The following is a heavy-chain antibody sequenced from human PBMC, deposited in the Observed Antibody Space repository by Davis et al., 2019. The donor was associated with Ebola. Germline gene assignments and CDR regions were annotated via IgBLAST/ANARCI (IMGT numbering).Heavy chain of an antibody. J-gene: IGHJ4*02. CDR2: IYPGDSDT. CDR3: ARGGASSSPGSFDF. CDR1: GYSFRNYW. Sequence: GESLKISCKGFGYSFRNYWIGWVRQMPGKGLEWMGIIYPGDSDTRYSPSFQGQVTISADKSISTVYLQWSSLKASDTAMYYCARGGASSSPGSFDFWGQGTLVTVSS. D-gene: IGHD6-6*01. V-gene: IGHV5-51*01.